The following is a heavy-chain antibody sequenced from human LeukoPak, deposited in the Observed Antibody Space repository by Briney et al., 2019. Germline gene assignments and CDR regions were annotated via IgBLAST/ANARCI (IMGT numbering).Heavy chain of an antibody. Sequence: PGGSLRLSCAASGFTFSNYGMHWVRQAPGKGLEWVAVIWYDGSNKYYADSVKGRFTFFRDNSKNTLYLQMNSLRAEDTAVYYCARENLLGGFFDYWGQGILVTVSS. CDR2: IWYDGSNK. CDR3: ARENLLGGFFDY. V-gene: IGHV3-33*01. CDR1: GFTFSNYG. D-gene: IGHD5-12*01. J-gene: IGHJ4*02.